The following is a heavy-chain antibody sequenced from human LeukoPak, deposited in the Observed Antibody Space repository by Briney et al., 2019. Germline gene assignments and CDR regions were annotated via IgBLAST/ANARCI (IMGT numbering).Heavy chain of an antibody. Sequence: GGSLRLSCAASGFTFSASDIHWVRQASGNGLEWVGRIRNKANNYATIYTASVKGRFTISRDDSKNTAYLQMNSLKTEDTAVYYCTRHATESNIAAPGDYWGQGTLVTVSS. CDR3: TRHATESNIAAPGDY. CDR1: GFTFSASD. CDR2: IRNKANNYAT. D-gene: IGHD6-13*01. J-gene: IGHJ4*02. V-gene: IGHV3-73*01.